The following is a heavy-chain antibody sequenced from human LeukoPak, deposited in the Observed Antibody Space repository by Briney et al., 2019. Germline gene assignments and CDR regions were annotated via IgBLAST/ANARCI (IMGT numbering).Heavy chain of an antibody. D-gene: IGHD3-10*01. CDR1: GGSISSSSYY. CDR2: IYYSGST. V-gene: IGHV4-61*05. Sequence: SETLSLTCTVSGGSISSSSYYWGWIRQPPGKGLEWIGYIYYSGSTNYNPSLKSRVTISVDTSKNQFSLKLSSVTAADTAVYYCARQGSEPPYYYYMDVWGKGTTVTVSS. J-gene: IGHJ6*03. CDR3: ARQGSEPPYYYYMDV.